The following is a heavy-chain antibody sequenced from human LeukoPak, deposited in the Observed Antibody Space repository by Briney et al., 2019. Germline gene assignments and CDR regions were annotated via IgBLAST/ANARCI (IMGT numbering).Heavy chain of an antibody. CDR3: ARVRYYYDSSGYYYSDAFDI. J-gene: IGHJ3*02. V-gene: IGHV1-69*05. Sequence: SVKVSCKASGGTFSSYAISWVRQAPGQGLEWMGGIIPTFGTANYAQKFQGRVTITTDESTSTAYMELSSLRSEDTAVYYCARVRYYYDSSGYYYSDAFDIWGQGTMVTVSS. CDR1: GGTFSSYA. CDR2: IIPTFGTA. D-gene: IGHD3-22*01.